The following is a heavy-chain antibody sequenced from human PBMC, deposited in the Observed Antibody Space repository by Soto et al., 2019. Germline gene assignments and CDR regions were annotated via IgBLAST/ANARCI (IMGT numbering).Heavy chain of an antibody. Sequence: QVQLVQSGAEVKKPGSSVKVSCKASGDTFSSYAISWVRQAPGQGLEWMGGIIPIFGTANYAQKFQGRVTITADESTSTAYMELSSLRSEDTAVYYCARGASDSSGWDYYYGMDVWGQGTTVTVSS. CDR1: GDTFSSYA. CDR2: IIPIFGTA. J-gene: IGHJ6*02. D-gene: IGHD6-19*01. V-gene: IGHV1-69*01. CDR3: ARGASDSSGWDYYYGMDV.